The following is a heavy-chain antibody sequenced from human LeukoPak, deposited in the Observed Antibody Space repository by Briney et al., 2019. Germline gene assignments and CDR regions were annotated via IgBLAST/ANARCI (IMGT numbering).Heavy chain of an antibody. CDR2: ISAYNGNT. J-gene: IGHJ3*02. CDR1: GYTFTSYG. D-gene: IGHD2-15*01. V-gene: IGHV1-18*01. CDR3: ARDIRERRYCSGGSCSPDAFDI. Sequence: GASVNVSCTASGYTFTSYGISWVRQAPGQGLEWMGWISAYNGNTNYAQKLQGRVTMTTDTSTSTAYMELRSLRSDDTAVYYCARDIRERRYCSGGSCSPDAFDIWGQGTMVTVSS.